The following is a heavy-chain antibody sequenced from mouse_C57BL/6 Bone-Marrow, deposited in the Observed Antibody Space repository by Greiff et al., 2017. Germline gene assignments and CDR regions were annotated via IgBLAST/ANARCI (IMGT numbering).Heavy chain of an antibody. J-gene: IGHJ1*03. V-gene: IGHV1-82*01. CDR1: GYAFSSSW. CDR3: ARRDYGSSGYWYFDV. D-gene: IGHD1-1*01. Sequence: VQLQQSGPELVKPGASVKISCKASGYAFSSSWMNWVKQRPGKGLEWIGRIYPGDGATNYNGKFKGKATLTADKSSSTAYMQLSSLTSEDSAVYFCARRDYGSSGYWYFDVWGTGTTVTVSS. CDR2: IYPGDGAT.